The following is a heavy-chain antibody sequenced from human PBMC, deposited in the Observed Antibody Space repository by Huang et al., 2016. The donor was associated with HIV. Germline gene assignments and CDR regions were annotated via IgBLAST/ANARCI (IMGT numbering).Heavy chain of an antibody. Sequence: EVQLVESGGGLVQPGGSLRISCAASGFTFSRYGMHWVRQAPGKGLGWVTRINSDGASSGYADSVKGRFTISRDNAKNTLYLQRNSLRAEDTAVYYCVRDPRIQSWLNYFDYWGQGTLVSVSS. D-gene: IGHD3-22*01. J-gene: IGHJ4*02. CDR1: GFTFSRYG. V-gene: IGHV3-74*01. CDR3: VRDPRIQSWLNYFDY. CDR2: INSDGASS.